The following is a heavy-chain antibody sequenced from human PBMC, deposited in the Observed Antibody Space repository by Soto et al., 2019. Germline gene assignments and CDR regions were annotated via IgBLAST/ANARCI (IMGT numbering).Heavy chain of an antibody. CDR3: ARGGAGTTDDASDL. CDR2: ISRDGRST. J-gene: IGHJ3*01. Sequence: EVQLVEAGGGLVQPGGSLRLSCAASGFTFSNYWMHWVRQAPGKGLVWVSRISRDGRSTSYGDFVKGRFTISRDNAKNTLYLQMNSLGAEDTAVYYCARGGAGTTDDASDLWGQGTMVTVSS. V-gene: IGHV3-74*01. CDR1: GFTFSNYW. D-gene: IGHD1-7*01.